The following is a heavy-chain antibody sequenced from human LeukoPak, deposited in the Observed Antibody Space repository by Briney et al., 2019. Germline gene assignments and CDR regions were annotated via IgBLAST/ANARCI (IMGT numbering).Heavy chain of an antibody. Sequence: SETLSLTCTVSGGSISSYYRSWIRQSPEKGLEWIGYIHYSGSTNYNPSLKSRVTISVDRPKNQFSLKLSPVTAADTAVYYCARVLGSSGFYYFDCWGQGTLVTVSS. CDR2: IHYSGST. CDR3: ARVLGSSGFYYFDC. CDR1: GGSISSYY. J-gene: IGHJ4*02. D-gene: IGHD3-22*01. V-gene: IGHV4-59*01.